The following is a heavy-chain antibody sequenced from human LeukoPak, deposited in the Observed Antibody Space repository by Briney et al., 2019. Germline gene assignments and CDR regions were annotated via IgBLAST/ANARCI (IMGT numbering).Heavy chain of an antibody. J-gene: IGHJ6*03. V-gene: IGHV1-69-2*01. CDR1: GYTFTDYY. CDR2: VDPEDGET. Sequence: ASVKISCKVSGYTFTDYYMHWVQQAPGKGLEWMGLVDPEDGETIYAQKFQGRVTMTEDTSTDTAYMELSSLRSEDTAVYYCATDRGVAAAGTYYYYMDVWGKGTTVTVSS. CDR3: ATDRGVAAAGTYYYYMDV. D-gene: IGHD6-13*01.